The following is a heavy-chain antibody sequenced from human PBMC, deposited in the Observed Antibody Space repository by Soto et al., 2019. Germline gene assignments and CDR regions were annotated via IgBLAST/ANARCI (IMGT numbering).Heavy chain of an antibody. V-gene: IGHV3-23*01. Sequence: EVQLLESGGGLVQPGGSLRLSCAASGFTFSSYPMSWVRQAPGKGLEWVSAISGSGGSTYYADSVKGRFTISRDNSKNTLYLQMNSLRAEDTAVYYCAKDYDFWSGYYIRNYFDYWGQGTLVTVSS. CDR2: ISGSGGST. J-gene: IGHJ4*02. CDR1: GFTFSSYP. CDR3: AKDYDFWSGYYIRNYFDY. D-gene: IGHD3-3*01.